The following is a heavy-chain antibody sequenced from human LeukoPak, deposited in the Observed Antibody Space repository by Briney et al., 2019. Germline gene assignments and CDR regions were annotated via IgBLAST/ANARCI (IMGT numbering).Heavy chain of an antibody. CDR2: ISGSGGST. Sequence: GGSLRLSCAASGFTFSSYAMSWVRQAPGKGLEWVSAISGSGGSTYYADSVKGRFTISRDNSKNTLYLQMNSLRAEDTAVYYCAKDWVYYDSSGYFTSFDYWGQGTLVTVSS. CDR3: AKDWVYYDSSGYFTSFDY. CDR1: GFTFSSYA. V-gene: IGHV3-23*01. J-gene: IGHJ4*02. D-gene: IGHD3-22*01.